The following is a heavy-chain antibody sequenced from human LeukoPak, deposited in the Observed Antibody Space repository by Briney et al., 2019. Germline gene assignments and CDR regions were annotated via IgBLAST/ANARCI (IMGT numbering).Heavy chain of an antibody. V-gene: IGHV3-23*01. D-gene: IGHD1-26*01. CDR3: VTQTYSGSNKYYFDY. CDR1: GFTFSSYA. J-gene: IGHJ4*02. CDR2: ISSGGDTT. Sequence: GGSLRLSCATSGFTFSSYAMTWVRQAPGKGLEWVSSISSGGDTTYYADSVKGRFTVSRDNSKNMLYLQMKSLRVEDTAVYYCVTQTYSGSNKYYFDYWGQGTLVTASS.